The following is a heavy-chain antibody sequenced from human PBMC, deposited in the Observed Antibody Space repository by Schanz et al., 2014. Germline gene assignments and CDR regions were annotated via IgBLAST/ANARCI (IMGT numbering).Heavy chain of an antibody. V-gene: IGHV3-53*01. CDR2: IFTDGRT. CDR1: GFAVDNYY. CDR3: ARGLIAAAGGAFDY. J-gene: IGHJ4*02. D-gene: IGHD6-13*01. Sequence: EVHLLDSGGGLVQPGGSLRLSCAASGFAVDNYYMSCVRQAPGRGLEWVSIIFTDGRTYYADSVKGRFTISRDSSKNTLFLQMNSLRAGDAAVYYCARGLIAAAGGAFDYWGQGTLVAVSA.